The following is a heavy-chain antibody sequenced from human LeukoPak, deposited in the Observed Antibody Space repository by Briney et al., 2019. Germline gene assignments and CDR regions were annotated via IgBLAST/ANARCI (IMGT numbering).Heavy chain of an antibody. CDR3: ARLTLERRNYYYYMDV. V-gene: IGHV4-39*01. D-gene: IGHD1-1*01. CDR1: GGSISSSNYY. J-gene: IGHJ6*03. Sequence: SSETLSLTCTVSGGSISSSNYYWGWIRQPPGKGLEWIGSIYYSGSTYYNPSLKSRVTISVDTSKNQFSLKLSSVTAADTAVYYCARLTLERRNYYYYMDVWGKGTTVTISS. CDR2: IYYSGST.